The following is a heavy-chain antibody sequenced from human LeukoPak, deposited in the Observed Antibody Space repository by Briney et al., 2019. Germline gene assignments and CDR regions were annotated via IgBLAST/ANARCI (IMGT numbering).Heavy chain of an antibody. Sequence: GRSLRLSCAASGFTFSSYTMHWVRQAPGKGLEWVAVISYDGSNKYYADSVKGRFTISRDNSKNTLYLQMNSLRAEDTAVYYCARGLHYYYYGMDVWGQGTTVTVSS. V-gene: IGHV3-30-3*01. CDR2: ISYDGSNK. J-gene: IGHJ6*02. D-gene: IGHD3-10*01. CDR1: GFTFSSYT. CDR3: ARGLHYYYYGMDV.